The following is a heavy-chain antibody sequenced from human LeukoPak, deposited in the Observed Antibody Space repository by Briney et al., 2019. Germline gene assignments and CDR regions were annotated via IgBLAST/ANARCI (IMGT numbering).Heavy chain of an antibody. Sequence: SETLSLTCTVSGGSISSSSYYWGWIRQPPGKGLEGIGSIYYSGSTYYNPSLKSRVTISVDTPKNQFSLKLSSVTAADTAVYYCAIIVGATMGLDYWGQGTLVTVSS. CDR2: IYYSGST. V-gene: IGHV4-39*01. CDR1: GGSISSSSYY. D-gene: IGHD1-26*01. CDR3: AIIVGATMGLDY. J-gene: IGHJ4*02.